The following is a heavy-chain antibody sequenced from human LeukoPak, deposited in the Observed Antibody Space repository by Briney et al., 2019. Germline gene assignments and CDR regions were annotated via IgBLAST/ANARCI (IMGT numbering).Heavy chain of an antibody. J-gene: IGHJ4*02. Sequence: PSETLSLTCAVYGGSFSGYYWSWIRQPPGKGLEWIGEINHSGSTNYNPSLKSRVTISVDTSKNQFSLKLSSVTAADTAVYYCARGGGFCSGYYLDYWGQGTLVTVSS. D-gene: IGHD3-3*01. CDR3: ARGGGFCSGYYLDY. V-gene: IGHV4-34*01. CDR2: INHSGST. CDR1: GGSFSGYY.